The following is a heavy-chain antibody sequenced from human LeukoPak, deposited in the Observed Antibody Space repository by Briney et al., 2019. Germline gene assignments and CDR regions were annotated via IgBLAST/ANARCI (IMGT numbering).Heavy chain of an antibody. CDR3: ARGYYDSSGHYDAFDI. CDR2: IYPGDSDT. Sequence: GESLKISCKGSGYSFTSYWIGWVRQMPGKGLEWMGIIYPGDSDTRYSPSFQGQVTISADKSISTAYLQWSSLKASDTAMYYCARGYYDSSGHYDAFDIWGQGTMVTASS. J-gene: IGHJ3*02. D-gene: IGHD3-22*01. CDR1: GYSFTSYW. V-gene: IGHV5-51*01.